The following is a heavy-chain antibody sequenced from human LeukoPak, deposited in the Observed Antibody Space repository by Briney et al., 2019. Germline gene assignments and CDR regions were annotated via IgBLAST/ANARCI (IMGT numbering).Heavy chain of an antibody. CDR1: GFSFSRYA. J-gene: IGHJ4*02. CDR3: ASRPVSDIGPLDY. CDR2: ISASGSKT. V-gene: IGHV3-23*01. Sequence: GGSLRLSCAASGFSFSRYAMSWVRQAPGKGLEYPSGISASGSKTQYADSVKGRFTISRDNSKNTLSLQMNSLMADDTAVYYCASRPVSDIGPLDYWGQGTLVIVSS. D-gene: IGHD2-15*01.